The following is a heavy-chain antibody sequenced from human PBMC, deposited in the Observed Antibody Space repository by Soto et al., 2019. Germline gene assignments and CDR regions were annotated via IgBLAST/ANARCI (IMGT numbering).Heavy chain of an antibody. Sequence: GGSLRLSCAASGFTFSSYAMHWVRQAPGKGLEWVAVISYDGSNKYYADSVKGRFTISRDNSKNTLYLQMNSLRAEDTAVYYCARTMLRQQPIHTRGMDVWGQGTTVTVSS. CDR2: ISYDGSNK. V-gene: IGHV3-30-3*01. CDR1: GFTFSSYA. J-gene: IGHJ6*02. D-gene: IGHD6-13*01. CDR3: ARTMLRQQPIHTRGMDV.